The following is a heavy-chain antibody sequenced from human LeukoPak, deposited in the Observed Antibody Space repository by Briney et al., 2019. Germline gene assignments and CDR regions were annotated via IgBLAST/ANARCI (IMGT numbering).Heavy chain of an antibody. D-gene: IGHD6-13*01. Sequence: GGSLRLSCAASGFTFSSYWISWVRQAPGKGLEWVANIKQDGSEKYYVDSVKGRFTISRDNAKNSLYLQMNSLRAEDTAVYYCARYSSSWYGPNWFDPWGQGTLVTVSS. CDR3: ARYSSSWYGPNWFDP. CDR2: IKQDGSEK. V-gene: IGHV3-7*01. CDR1: GFTFSSYW. J-gene: IGHJ5*02.